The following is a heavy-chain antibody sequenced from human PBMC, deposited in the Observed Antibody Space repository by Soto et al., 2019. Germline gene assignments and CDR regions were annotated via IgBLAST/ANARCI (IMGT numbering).Heavy chain of an antibody. J-gene: IGHJ6*02. CDR1: GFTVSTNY. CDR2: IYTGGTT. CDR3: AIRSGSHG. V-gene: IGHV3-53*01. Sequence: EVLLVESGGGLIQPGGSLRLSCAASGFTVSTNYMSWVRQAPGKGLEWLSVIYTGGTTYYADSVKGRFIISRDNSKNTLYLQMNSLRAEDTAVYYCAIRSGSHGWGHGTTVTVSS. D-gene: IGHD1-26*01.